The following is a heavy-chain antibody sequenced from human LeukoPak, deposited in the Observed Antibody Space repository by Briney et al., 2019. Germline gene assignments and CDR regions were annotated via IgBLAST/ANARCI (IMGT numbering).Heavy chain of an antibody. V-gene: IGHV1-8*01. CDR1: GYTFTSYD. J-gene: IGHJ5*02. D-gene: IGHD6-19*01. CDR3: ARVAVNDLFNWFDP. CDR2: MNPNSGNT. Sequence: ASVTVSFTASGYTFTSYDINWVRQAPGQGLEWMGWMNPNSGNTGYAQKFQGRVTMTRNTSISTAYMELSSLRSEDTAVYYCARVAVNDLFNWFDPWGQGTLVTVSS.